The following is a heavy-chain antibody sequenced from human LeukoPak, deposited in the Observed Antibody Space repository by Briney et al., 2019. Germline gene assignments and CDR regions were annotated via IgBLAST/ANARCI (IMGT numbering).Heavy chain of an antibody. CDR2: IYIGGST. Sequence: SETLSLTCSVSGVSISSYYWSWIRQPAGKGLEWIGRIYIGGSTNYNPSLKSRVTMSVDTSKNQFSLRLSSVTAADTAVCYCARSWLNQPYNWFDPWGQGTLVTVSS. J-gene: IGHJ5*02. CDR3: ARSWLNQPYNWFDP. D-gene: IGHD3-22*01. CDR1: GVSISSYY. V-gene: IGHV4-4*07.